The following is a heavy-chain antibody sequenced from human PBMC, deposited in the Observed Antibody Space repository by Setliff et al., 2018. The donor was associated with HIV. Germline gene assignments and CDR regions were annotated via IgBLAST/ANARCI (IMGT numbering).Heavy chain of an antibody. J-gene: IGHJ4*02. V-gene: IGHV3-11*01. CDR2: LSGTSSTI. D-gene: IGHD2-15*01. CDR3: AREVVRTLDY. CDR1: GFSFSDYY. Sequence: GGSLRLSCAASGFSFSDYYMYWIRQAPGKGLEWVSSLSGTSSTIYLADSVKGRFTISRDNAQNSLYLHMNSLRAEDTAMYYCAREVVRTLDYWGQGTLVT.